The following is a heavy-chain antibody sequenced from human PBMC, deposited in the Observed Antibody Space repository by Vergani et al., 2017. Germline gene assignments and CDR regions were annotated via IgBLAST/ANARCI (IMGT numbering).Heavy chain of an antibody. CDR3: ARVGLEGKRVGATFDY. CDR2: IYYSGST. D-gene: IGHD3-16*01. Sequence: QVQLQESGPGLVKPSETLSLTCTVSGGSISSYYWSWIRQPPGKGLEWIGYIYYSGSTNYNPSLKSRVTISVDTSKNQFSLKLSSVTAADTAVYYCARVGLEGKRVGATFDYRGQGTLVTVSS. J-gene: IGHJ4*02. V-gene: IGHV4-59*01. CDR1: GGSISSYY.